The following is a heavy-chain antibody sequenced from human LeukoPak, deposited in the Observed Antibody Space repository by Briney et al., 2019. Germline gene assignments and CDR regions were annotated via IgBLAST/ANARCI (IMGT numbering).Heavy chain of an antibody. D-gene: IGHD7-27*01. V-gene: IGHV3-43D*03. Sequence: PGGSLRLSCAASGFTFDDYAMHWVRQAPGKGLEWVSLITWDGGDTYYADSVKGRFTVSRDNSKNTLYLQMNNLRAEDTAVYYCAKLGINYYYMDVWGKGTTVTIPS. CDR3: AKLGINYYYMDV. J-gene: IGHJ6*03. CDR2: ITWDGGDT. CDR1: GFTFDDYA.